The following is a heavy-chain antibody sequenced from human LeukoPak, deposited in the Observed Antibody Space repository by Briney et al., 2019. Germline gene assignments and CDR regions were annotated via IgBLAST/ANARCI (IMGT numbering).Heavy chain of an antibody. J-gene: IGHJ4*02. V-gene: IGHV3-30*18. Sequence: GGSLRLSCKATGFTFSTSGMHWVRQAPGKGLEWVAVISYDGSNKYYADSVKGRFTFSRDNSKNTLYLQMNSLRAEDTAVYYCAKEYCSNSVCHSLDYWGQGTLVTVSS. CDR2: ISYDGSNK. CDR3: AKEYCSNSVCHSLDY. CDR1: GFTFSTSG. D-gene: IGHD2-8*01.